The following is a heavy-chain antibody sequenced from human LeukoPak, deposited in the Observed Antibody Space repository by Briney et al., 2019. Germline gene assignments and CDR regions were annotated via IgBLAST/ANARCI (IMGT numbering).Heavy chain of an antibody. CDR2: INSDGSST. J-gene: IGHJ5*02. Sequence: PGGSLRLSCAASGFTFSSYWMHWVRHAPGKGLVWVSRINSDGSSTSYADSVKGRFTISRDNAKNTLYLQMNSLRAEDTAVYYCAREYYYDSSGYYAAYNWFDPWGQGTLVTVSS. CDR3: AREYYYDSSGYYAAYNWFDP. CDR1: GFTFSSYW. V-gene: IGHV3-74*01. D-gene: IGHD3-22*01.